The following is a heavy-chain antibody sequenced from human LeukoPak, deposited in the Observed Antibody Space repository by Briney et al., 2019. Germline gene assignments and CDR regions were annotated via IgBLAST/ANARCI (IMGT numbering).Heavy chain of an antibody. J-gene: IGHJ4*02. CDR2: INAGNGNT. CDR3: AGEGPKYGDYFDY. D-gene: IGHD4-17*01. V-gene: IGHV1-3*01. Sequence: ASVKVSCKASGYTFTSYAMHWVRQAPGQRLEWMGWINAGNGNTKYSQKFQGRVTITRDTSASTAYMELSSLRSEDTAVYYCAGEGPKYGDYFDYWGQGTLVTVSS. CDR1: GYTFTSYA.